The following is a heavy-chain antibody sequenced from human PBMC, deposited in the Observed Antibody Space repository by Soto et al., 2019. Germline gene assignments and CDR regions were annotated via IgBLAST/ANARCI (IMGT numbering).Heavy chain of an antibody. D-gene: IGHD3-16*01. Sequence: QVQLQESGPGVVKPSETLSLTCTVSGASMTNYHWHWVRQSAGGVLEYIGRVSGTGGPDYNPSLKSRVTVSLDWSETQVSLKLTSVTAADTAVYYCARVYWHHTWGSIPAAFDHWGQGTLVIVSS. CDR1: GASMTNYH. CDR3: ARVYWHHTWGSIPAAFDH. CDR2: VSGTGGP. J-gene: IGHJ5*02. V-gene: IGHV4-4*07.